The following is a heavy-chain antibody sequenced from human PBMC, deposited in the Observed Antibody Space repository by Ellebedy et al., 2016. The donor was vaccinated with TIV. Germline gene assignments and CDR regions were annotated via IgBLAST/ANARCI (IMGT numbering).Heavy chain of an antibody. CDR3: ARDPVGVGPAFDV. J-gene: IGHJ3*01. CDR2: ISHDGSSQ. Sequence: GESLKISCAASGFTFNSYAMHWVRQAPGKRLEWVAVISHDGSSQYYADPVKGRFTVSRDNSMTKVYLAMNSLRAEDTAIYYCARDPVGVGPAFDVWGQGTMVTVSS. V-gene: IGHV3-30-3*01. CDR1: GFTFNSYA. D-gene: IGHD4-23*01.